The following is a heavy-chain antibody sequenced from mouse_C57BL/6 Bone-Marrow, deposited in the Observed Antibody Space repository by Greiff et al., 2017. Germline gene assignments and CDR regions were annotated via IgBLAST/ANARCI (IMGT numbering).Heavy chain of an antibody. V-gene: IGHV14-4*01. CDR1: GFNIKDDY. CDR2: IDPENGDT. D-gene: IGHD1-1*01. CDR3: TYSLYYYGSSPFAY. Sequence: VHVKQSGAELVRPGASVKLSCTASGFNIKDDYMHWVKQRPEQGLEWIGWIDPENGDTEYASKFQGKATITADTSSNTAYLQLSSLTSEDTAVYYCTYSLYYYGSSPFAYWGQGTLVTVSA. J-gene: IGHJ3*01.